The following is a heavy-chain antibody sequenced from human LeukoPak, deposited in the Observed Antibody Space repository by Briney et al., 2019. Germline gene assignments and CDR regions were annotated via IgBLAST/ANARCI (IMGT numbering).Heavy chain of an antibody. J-gene: IGHJ4*02. CDR2: ISGSGGST. CDR1: GFTFSSYG. D-gene: IGHD5-12*01. CDR3: AKDSGNSGYDGYFDY. Sequence: GGSLRLSCAASGFTFSSYGMSWVRQAPGKGLEWVSAISGSGGSTYYADSVKGRFTISRDNSKNTLYLQMNSLRAEDTAIYYCAKDSGNSGYDGYFDYWGQGTLVTVSS. V-gene: IGHV3-23*01.